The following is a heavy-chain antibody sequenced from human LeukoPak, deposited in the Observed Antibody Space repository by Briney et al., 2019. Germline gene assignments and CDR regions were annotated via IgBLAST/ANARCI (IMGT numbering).Heavy chain of an antibody. V-gene: IGHV4-34*01. CDR3: ARYGSGSHDY. CDR1: GGSFSGYY. D-gene: IGHD3-10*01. CDR2: INHSGST. Sequence: SETLSLTCAVYGGSFSGYYWSWIRQPPGKGLEWIGEINHSGSTNYNPSLKSRVTISVDTSKNQFSLKLSSVTAADTAVYYCARYGSGSHDYWGQGTLVTVSS. J-gene: IGHJ4*02.